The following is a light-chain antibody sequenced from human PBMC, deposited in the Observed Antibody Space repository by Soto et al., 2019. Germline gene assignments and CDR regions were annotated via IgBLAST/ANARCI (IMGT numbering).Light chain of an antibody. CDR3: AAWDDSLNGWV. Sequence: QSVLTQPPSASGTPGQRVTISCSGSSSNIGGNTVNWYQHLPGTAPKLLIYTNNQRPSGVPDRFPGSKSGTSASLAISGLQSEDETDYYCAAWDDSLNGWVFGGGTKLTVL. V-gene: IGLV1-44*01. J-gene: IGLJ3*02. CDR2: TNN. CDR1: SSNIGGNT.